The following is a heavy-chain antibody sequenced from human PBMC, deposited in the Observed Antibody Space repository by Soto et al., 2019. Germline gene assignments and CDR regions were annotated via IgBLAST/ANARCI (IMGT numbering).Heavy chain of an antibody. J-gene: IGHJ3*02. V-gene: IGHV4-30-2*01. Sequence: SETLSLTCAVSGGSISSGGYSWSWIRQPPGRGLEWIGYIYHSGSTYYNPSLKSRVTISVDMSKNQFSLKLSSVTAADTAVYYCARGPACGSNSRGCFDMGGQVTMVTVSS. CDR2: IYHSGST. CDR1: GGSISSGGYS. CDR3: ARGPACGSNSRGCFDM. D-gene: IGHD4-4*01.